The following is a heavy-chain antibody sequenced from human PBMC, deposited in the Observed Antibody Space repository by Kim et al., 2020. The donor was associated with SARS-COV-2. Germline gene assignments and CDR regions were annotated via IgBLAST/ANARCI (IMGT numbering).Heavy chain of an antibody. V-gene: IGHV4-31*03. D-gene: IGHD3-9*01. Sequence: SETLSLTCTVSGGSISSGGYYWSWIRQHPGKGLEWIGYIYYSGSTYYNPSLKSRVTISVDTSKNQFSLKLSSVTAADTAVYYCARFSSHFDWFSGAFDIWGQGTMVTVSS. CDR2: IYYSGST. CDR3: ARFSSHFDWFSGAFDI. CDR1: GGSISSGGYY. J-gene: IGHJ3*02.